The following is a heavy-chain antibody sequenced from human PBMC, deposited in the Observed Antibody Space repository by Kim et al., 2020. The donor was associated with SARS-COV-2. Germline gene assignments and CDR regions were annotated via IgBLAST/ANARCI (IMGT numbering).Heavy chain of an antibody. CDR1: GFTLTKYG. Sequence: GGSLRLSCKASGFTLTKYGMHWVRQAPGTGLEWVAFVSYDGSGKYYGEPVKGRFTISRDTSKNPLFLQMDSLRAEDTAVYYCTRGAVSRNDALDIWGQGSLVTVSS. CDR3: TRGAVSRNDALDI. V-gene: IGHV3-30*03. D-gene: IGHD6-19*01. J-gene: IGHJ3*02. CDR2: VSYDGSGK.